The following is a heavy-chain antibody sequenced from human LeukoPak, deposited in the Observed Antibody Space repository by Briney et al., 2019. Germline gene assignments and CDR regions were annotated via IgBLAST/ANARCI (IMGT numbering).Heavy chain of an antibody. D-gene: IGHD3-3*01. V-gene: IGHV1-69*05. CDR1: GGTFSSYA. CDR3: ASGFLEWLSRRYYYYMDV. Sequence: ASVKVSCKASGGTFSSYAISWVRQAPGQGLEWMGGIIPIFGTANYAQKFRGRVTITTDESTSTAYMELSSLRSEDTAVYYCASGFLEWLSRRYYYYMDVWGKGTTVTVSS. J-gene: IGHJ6*03. CDR2: IIPIFGTA.